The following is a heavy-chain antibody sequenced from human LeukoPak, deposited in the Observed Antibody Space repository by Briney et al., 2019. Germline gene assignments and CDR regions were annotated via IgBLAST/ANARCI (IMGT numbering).Heavy chain of an antibody. V-gene: IGHV3-30*18. Sequence: GGSLRLSCAASGFTFSSYGMHWARQAPGKGLEWVAVISYDGSNKYYADSVKGRFTISRDNSKNTLYLQMNSLRAEDTAVYYCAKEGYYDSSGSSRRFQHWGQGTLVTVSS. D-gene: IGHD3-22*01. J-gene: IGHJ1*01. CDR1: GFTFSSYG. CDR2: ISYDGSNK. CDR3: AKEGYYDSSGSSRRFQH.